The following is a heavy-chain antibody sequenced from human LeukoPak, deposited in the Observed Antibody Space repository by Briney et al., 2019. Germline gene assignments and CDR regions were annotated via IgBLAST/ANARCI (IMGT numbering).Heavy chain of an antibody. J-gene: IGHJ4*02. CDR3: ARRGRIAAAGYFDY. CDR2: INHSGST. V-gene: IGHV4-34*01. D-gene: IGHD6-13*01. CDR1: GGSFSGYY. Sequence: SETLSLTCAVYGGSFSGYYWSWIRQPPGKGLELIGEINHSGSTNYNPSLKSRVTISVDTSKNQFSLKLSSVTAADTAVYYCARRGRIAAAGYFDYWGQGTLVTVSS.